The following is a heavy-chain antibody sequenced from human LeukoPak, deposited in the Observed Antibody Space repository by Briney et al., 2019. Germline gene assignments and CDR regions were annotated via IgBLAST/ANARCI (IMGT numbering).Heavy chain of an antibody. D-gene: IGHD1-26*01. CDR1: GYTFSNYG. CDR2: ISAYNGNT. V-gene: IGHV1-18*01. Sequence: ASVKVSCKASGYTFSNYGINWVRQAPGQGLEWMGWISAYNGNTNYAQKIQGRVTMTTDTSTGTAYMELRSLRSDDTAVYYCARALSGSYFSLFIYWGQGTLVTVSS. CDR3: ARALSGSYFSLFIY. J-gene: IGHJ4*02.